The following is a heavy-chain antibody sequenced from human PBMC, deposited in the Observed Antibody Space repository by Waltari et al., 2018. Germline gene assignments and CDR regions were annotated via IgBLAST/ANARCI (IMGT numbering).Heavy chain of an antibody. J-gene: IGHJ4*02. V-gene: IGHV2-5*01. CDR3: AHTQYYYDSSGYYFDY. CDR1: GFSLSTSGVG. CDR2: IYWNDDK. D-gene: IGHD3-22*01. Sequence: QITLKESGPTLVKPTQTLPLTCTFSGFSLSTSGVGVGWLRQPPGKALEWLALIYWNDDKRYSPSLKSRLTITKDTSKNQVVLTMTNMDPVDTATYYCAHTQYYYDSSGYYFDYWGQGTLVTVSS.